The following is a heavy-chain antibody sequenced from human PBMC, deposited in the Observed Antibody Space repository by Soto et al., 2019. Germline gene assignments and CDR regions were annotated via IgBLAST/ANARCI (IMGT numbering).Heavy chain of an antibody. Sequence: SDTLSLTCTVSGGSVSSGGSCWNLIQQPPGKGLEWFGYISYSGSTNYNPSLNSRVTISVDTSKNQFSLKLSSVTAADTAVYYCARDPFIFLAPAASLDSDYYYYGMDVWGQGTTVT. J-gene: IGHJ6*02. CDR1: GGSVSSGGSC. D-gene: IGHD2-2*01. V-gene: IGHV4-61*08. CDR2: ISYSGST. CDR3: ARDPFIFLAPAASLDSDYYYYGMDV.